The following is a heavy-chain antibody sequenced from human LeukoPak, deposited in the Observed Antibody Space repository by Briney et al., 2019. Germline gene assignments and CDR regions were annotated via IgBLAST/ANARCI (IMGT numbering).Heavy chain of an antibody. CDR2: IHHSGGT. Sequence: SETLSLTCSVSGYSISSGSHWGWIRQPPGKGLEWIGNIHHSGGTHYNPSLQSRVTISVDTSKNHFSLKLTSVTAADTAVYYCARRVGSSGYYYLYFDYWGQGTLVTVSS. J-gene: IGHJ4*02. V-gene: IGHV4-38-2*02. CDR3: ARRVGSSGYYYLYFDY. D-gene: IGHD3-22*01. CDR1: GYSISSGSH.